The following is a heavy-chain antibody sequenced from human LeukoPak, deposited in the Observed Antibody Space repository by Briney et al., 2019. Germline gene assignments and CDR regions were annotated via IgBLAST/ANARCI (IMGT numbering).Heavy chain of an antibody. CDR3: TRGLVVVAQYFQH. CDR2: MNPNSGNT. V-gene: IGHV1-8*01. D-gene: IGHD2-15*01. J-gene: IGHJ1*01. Sequence: ASVKVSCKASGYTFTSYDINWVRQATGQGLEWMGWMNPNSGNTGYAQKFQGRVTMTRNTSISTAYMELSSLRSEDTAVYYCTRGLVVVAQYFQHWGQGTLVTVSS. CDR1: GYTFTSYD.